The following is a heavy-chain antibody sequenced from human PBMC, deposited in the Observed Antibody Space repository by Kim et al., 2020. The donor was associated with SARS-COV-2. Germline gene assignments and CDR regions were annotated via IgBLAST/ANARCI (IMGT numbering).Heavy chain of an antibody. J-gene: IGHJ4*02. CDR3: AQTPLIMLVTRLHY. Sequence: GGSLRLSCAASGFTFSDYTMSWVRQAPGKGLEWVSGISGSGGSTYYADSVKGRFTISRDNSKNTLFLQMNSLTTEDTAVYYCAQTPLIMLVTRLHYWGQGTLVTVSS. CDR1: GFTFSDYT. D-gene: IGHD3-16*01. V-gene: IGHV3-23*01. CDR2: ISGSGGST.